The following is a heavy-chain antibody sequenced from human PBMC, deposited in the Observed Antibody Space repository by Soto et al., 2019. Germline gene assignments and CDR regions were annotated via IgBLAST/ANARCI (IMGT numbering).Heavy chain of an antibody. Sequence: MHLQESASGLVRPSQTLSLTCAVSGGSISSGGYSWNWIGQPPGKGLEWIGYINHSGSTRYNPSLKSRVTISVDKSKNQFSLKLSSVTAADTAVYYCARDQLEGNWFDPWGQGTLVTVSS. CDR2: INHSGST. J-gene: IGHJ5*02. V-gene: IGHV4-30-2*01. CDR1: GGSISSGGYS. CDR3: ARDQLEGNWFDP. D-gene: IGHD1-1*01.